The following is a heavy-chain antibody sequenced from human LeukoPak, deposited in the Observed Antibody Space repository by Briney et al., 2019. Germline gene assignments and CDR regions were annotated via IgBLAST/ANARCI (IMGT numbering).Heavy chain of an antibody. CDR1: GGSISSYY. Sequence: SSETLSLTCTVSGGSISSYYWSWIRQPAGKGLEWIGRIYTSGSTNYNPSLKSRVTMSVDTSKNQFSLKLSSVTAADTAVYYCARTPYSYGGGNAFDIWGQGTMVTVSS. D-gene: IGHD5-18*01. CDR2: IYTSGST. V-gene: IGHV4-4*07. J-gene: IGHJ3*02. CDR3: ARTPYSYGGGNAFDI.